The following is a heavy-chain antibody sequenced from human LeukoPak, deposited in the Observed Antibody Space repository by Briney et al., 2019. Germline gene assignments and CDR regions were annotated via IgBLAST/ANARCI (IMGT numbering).Heavy chain of an antibody. V-gene: IGHV3-11*01. CDR3: ARNYGDYFYFDY. Sequence: LSLTCAVYGGSFSGYYWSWIRQAPGKGLEWVSYISSSGSTIYYADSVKGRFTISRDNAKNSLYLQMNSLRAEDTAVYYCARNYGDYFYFDYWGQGTLVTVSS. D-gene: IGHD4-17*01. J-gene: IGHJ4*02. CDR2: ISSSGSTI. CDR1: GGSFSGYY.